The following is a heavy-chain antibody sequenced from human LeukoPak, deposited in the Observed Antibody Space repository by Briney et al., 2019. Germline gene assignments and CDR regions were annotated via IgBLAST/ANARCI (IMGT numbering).Heavy chain of an antibody. V-gene: IGHV4-34*01. Sequence: SETLSLTCAVYGGSFSGYYWSWIRQPPGKGLEWIGEINHSGSTNYNPSLKSRVTISVDTSKNQFSLKLSSVTAADTAVYYCARGGPGIVVVPAATATTTRTSFDYWGQGTLVTVSS. CDR2: INHSGST. J-gene: IGHJ4*02. CDR3: ARGGPGIVVVPAATATTTRTSFDY. D-gene: IGHD2-2*01. CDR1: GGSFSGYY.